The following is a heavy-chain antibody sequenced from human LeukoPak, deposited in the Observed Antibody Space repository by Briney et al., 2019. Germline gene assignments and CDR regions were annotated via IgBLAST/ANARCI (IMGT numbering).Heavy chain of an antibody. J-gene: IGHJ3*02. Sequence: PGGSLRLSCAASGFTVSSIHMVWVRQAPGKGLGWVSVTYTGGNSYYADSVMGRFIISRDISKNTLYLQMNSLRAEDSALYYCARGGRGSAAVVAPRSFDIWGQGTMVTVSS. CDR3: ARGGRGSAAVVAPRSFDI. V-gene: IGHV3-53*01. CDR2: TYTGGNS. D-gene: IGHD3-22*01. CDR1: GFTVSSIH.